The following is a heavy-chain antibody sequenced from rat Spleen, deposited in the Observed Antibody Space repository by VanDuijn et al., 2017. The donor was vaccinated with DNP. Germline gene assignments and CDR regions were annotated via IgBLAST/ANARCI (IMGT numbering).Heavy chain of an antibody. CDR3: ASYYYDGYYAMDA. V-gene: IGHV3-4*01. CDR2: IRYSGST. D-gene: IGHD1-12*02. CDR1: GYTITSGY. J-gene: IGHJ4*01. Sequence: EIQLQESGPGLVKPSQSLSLTCSVTGYTITSGYDWSWIRKFPGNKVEWIGHIRYSGSTSYNPSLKSRISITRDTSKNQFFLQLNSVTTEDTATYYCASYYYDGYYAMDAWGQGTSVTVSS.